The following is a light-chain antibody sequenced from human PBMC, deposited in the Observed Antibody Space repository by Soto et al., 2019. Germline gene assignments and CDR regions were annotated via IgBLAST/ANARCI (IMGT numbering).Light chain of an antibody. V-gene: IGLV2-14*01. CDR1: SSDVGGYNY. Sequence: QSALTQPASVSGSPGQSITISCTGTSSDVGGYNYVYWYQQHPGKAPKLMIYDVSNRPSGVSNLFSVSKSGNTASLTISGLQAEDEADYYCSSYPSSSTLVVFGGGTKVTVL. CDR2: DVS. J-gene: IGLJ2*01. CDR3: SSYPSSSTLVV.